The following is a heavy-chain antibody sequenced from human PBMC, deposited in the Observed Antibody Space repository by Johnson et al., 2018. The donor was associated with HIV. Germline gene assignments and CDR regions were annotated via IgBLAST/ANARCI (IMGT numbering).Heavy chain of an antibody. Sequence: VQLVESGGGLVQPGGSLRLSCAASGFTFSSYWMSWVRQAPGKGLEWVAVISYDGSNKYYVDSVKGRFTISRDNSKNTLYLQMNSLRAEDTALYYCARDRTITGNDPFDIWGQGTMVTVSS. CDR3: ARDRTITGNDPFDI. D-gene: IGHD1-20*01. CDR1: GFTFSSYW. CDR2: ISYDGSNK. V-gene: IGHV3-30*03. J-gene: IGHJ3*02.